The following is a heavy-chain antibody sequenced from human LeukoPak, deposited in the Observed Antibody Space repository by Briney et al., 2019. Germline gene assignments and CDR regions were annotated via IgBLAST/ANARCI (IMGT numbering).Heavy chain of an antibody. CDR2: INPNSGGT. D-gene: IGHD6-19*01. Sequence: ASVKVSCKASGYTFTGYDMHWVRQAPGQGLEWMGWINPNSGGTNYAQKFQGRVTMTRDTSISTAYMELSRLRSDDTAVYYCARDSSGWYETRVDYWGQGTLVTVSS. CDR3: ARDSSGWYETRVDY. J-gene: IGHJ4*02. CDR1: GYTFTGYD. V-gene: IGHV1-2*02.